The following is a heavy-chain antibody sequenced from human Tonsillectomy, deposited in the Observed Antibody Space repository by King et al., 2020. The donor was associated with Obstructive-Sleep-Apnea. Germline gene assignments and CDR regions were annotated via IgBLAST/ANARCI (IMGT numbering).Heavy chain of an antibody. J-gene: IGHJ3*02. CDR2: IKQDGSEK. D-gene: IGHD5-12*01. V-gene: IGHV3-7*03. CDR1: GFTFSNYW. CDR3: ARSIRRFDI. Sequence: VQLVESGGGLVQPGGSLRLSCAASGFTFSNYWMSWVRQAPGKGLEWVANIKQDGSEKYYVDSVKGRFTISRDNAKNSLYLKTNSLRAEDTAVYYCARSIRRFDIWGQGTMVTVSS.